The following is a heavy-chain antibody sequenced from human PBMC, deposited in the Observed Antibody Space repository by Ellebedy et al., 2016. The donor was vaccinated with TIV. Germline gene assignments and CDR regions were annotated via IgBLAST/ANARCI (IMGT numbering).Heavy chain of an antibody. D-gene: IGHD6-19*01. Sequence: GSLRLSXTVSGGSISSSSYYWGWIRQPPGKGLEWIGSIYYSGSTYYNPSLKSRVTISVDTSKNQFSLKLSSVTAADTAVYYCAWGYSSGWYGDYWGQGTLVTVSS. CDR1: GGSISSSSYY. CDR3: AWGYSSGWYGDY. J-gene: IGHJ4*02. CDR2: IYYSGST. V-gene: IGHV4-39*07.